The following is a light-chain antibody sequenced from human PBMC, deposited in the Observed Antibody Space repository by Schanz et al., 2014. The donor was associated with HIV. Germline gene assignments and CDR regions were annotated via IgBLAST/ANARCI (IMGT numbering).Light chain of an antibody. CDR1: SSNIGADYD. CDR2: DNT. V-gene: IGLV1-40*01. J-gene: IGLJ3*02. Sequence: QSVLAQPPSVSGAPGQRVTISCTGSSSNIGADYDVHWYQLLPGTAPKLLIFDNTNRPSGVPARFSGSKSGSSASLAISGLQAEDEADYYCGSFTTRNIWVFGGGTKLTVL. CDR3: GSFTTRNIWV.